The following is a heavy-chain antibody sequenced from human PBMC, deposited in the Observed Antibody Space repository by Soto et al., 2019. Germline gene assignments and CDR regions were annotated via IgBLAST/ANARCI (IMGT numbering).Heavy chain of an antibody. CDR2: VYYGGST. Sequence: SETLSLTCTVSGGSISSSNFYWGWIRQTPGKGLEWIGSVYYGGSTYYNPSLKSRVTLSVDTSQNQFSLRLSSVTAADTAVYYCARRYAVAGNYYFDYWSQGTLVTVSS. V-gene: IGHV4-39*01. D-gene: IGHD6-19*01. CDR3: ARRYAVAGNYYFDY. CDR1: GGSISSSNFY. J-gene: IGHJ4*02.